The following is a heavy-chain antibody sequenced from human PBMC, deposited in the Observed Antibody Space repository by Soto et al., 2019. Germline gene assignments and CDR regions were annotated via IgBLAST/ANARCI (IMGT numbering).Heavy chain of an antibody. CDR1: GFTFSSYA. Sequence: EVQLLESGGGLVQPGGSLRLSCAASGFTFSSYAMSWVRQAPGKGLEWVSAISGSGGSTYYADSVKGRFTISRDNSKNTLYLQMNSLRAEDTAVYYCAKDRKGVTIFGVALQTYFDYWGQGTLVTVSS. D-gene: IGHD3-3*01. V-gene: IGHV3-23*01. J-gene: IGHJ4*02. CDR2: ISGSGGST. CDR3: AKDRKGVTIFGVALQTYFDY.